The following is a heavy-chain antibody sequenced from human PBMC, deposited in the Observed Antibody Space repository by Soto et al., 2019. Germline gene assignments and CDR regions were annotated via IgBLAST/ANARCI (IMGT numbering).Heavy chain of an antibody. CDR2: IYPGDSDT. CDR1: GDTFTHYW. Sequence: GESLNSSYTGSGDTFTHYWIAWVRQMPGKGLEWMGIIYPGDSDTKYNPSFQGQVTISADKSITTTYLQWSSLKASDTAIYYCAASIFYYGMDVWGQGTTVTVSS. J-gene: IGHJ6*02. CDR3: AASIFYYGMDV. V-gene: IGHV5-51*01.